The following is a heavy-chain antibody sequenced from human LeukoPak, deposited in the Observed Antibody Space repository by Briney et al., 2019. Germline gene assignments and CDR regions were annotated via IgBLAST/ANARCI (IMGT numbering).Heavy chain of an antibody. V-gene: IGHV3-64D*06. CDR3: VKGRAAGSYYFDY. Sequence: GGSLRLSCSASGFTFSSYAMHWVRQAPGKGLECVSAISSNGGSTYYADSVKGRFTISRDNSKNTLYLQMSSLRAEDTAVYYCVKGRAAGSYYFDYWGQGTLVTVSS. CDR1: GFTFSSYA. J-gene: IGHJ4*02. D-gene: IGHD6-13*01. CDR2: ISSNGGST.